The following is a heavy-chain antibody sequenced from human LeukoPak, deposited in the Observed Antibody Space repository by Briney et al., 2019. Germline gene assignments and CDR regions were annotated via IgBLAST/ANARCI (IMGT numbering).Heavy chain of an antibody. CDR2: IYYSGST. Sequence: SETLSLTCTVSGGSISSGGYYWSWIRQHPGKGLEWIGYIYYSGSTYYNPSLKSRVTISVDTSKNQFSLKLSSVTAADTAVYYCARGAYYVSQYYFDYWGQGTLVTVSS. D-gene: IGHD3-16*01. V-gene: IGHV4-31*03. CDR1: GGSISSGGYY. J-gene: IGHJ4*02. CDR3: ARGAYYVSQYYFDY.